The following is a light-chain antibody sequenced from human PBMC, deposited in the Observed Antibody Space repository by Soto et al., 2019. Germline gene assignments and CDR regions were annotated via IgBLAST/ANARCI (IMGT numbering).Light chain of an antibody. Sequence: EIVLTQSPGPLSLSPGNSAALSCRASQSVTGDKVAWYQQRPGQAPRLLIYGRSTRATDIPARFRGSGSGTDYTLTINRLEPEDIALYYCQQYGNSPFTFGQGTRLEIK. CDR3: QQYGNSPFT. V-gene: IGKV3-20*01. CDR1: QSVTGDK. J-gene: IGKJ5*01. CDR2: GRS.